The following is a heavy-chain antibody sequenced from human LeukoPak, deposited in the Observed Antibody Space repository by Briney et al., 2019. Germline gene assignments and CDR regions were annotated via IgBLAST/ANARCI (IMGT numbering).Heavy chain of an antibody. CDR2: INHIGST. Sequence: SETLSLTCAVYGGTFSGYYWSWIRQPPGKGTEWIGAINHIGSTNYNPSLKSRVTISVDTSKHQFSLKLSSVTAADTAVYYCASTGPSGWYLVEGGRFGYRRRNFDYWGQGTLVTVSS. CDR1: GGTFSGYY. J-gene: IGHJ4*02. V-gene: IGHV4-34*01. CDR3: ASTGPSGWYLVEGGRFGYRRRNFDY. D-gene: IGHD6-19*01.